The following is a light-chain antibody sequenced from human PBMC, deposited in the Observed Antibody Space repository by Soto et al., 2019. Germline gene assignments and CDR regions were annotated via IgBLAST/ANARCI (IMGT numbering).Light chain of an antibody. V-gene: IGKV3-15*01. CDR2: GAS. Sequence: MTQSPATLSVSPGERATLSCRASQTVRSDFAWYXHKPGQAPRLLIYGASIRATGIPARFSGSGSGTEFTLTISSLQSEDFATYYCQHYGSSPGGTFGQGTKVDIK. J-gene: IGKJ1*01. CDR3: QHYGSSPGGT. CDR1: QTVRSD.